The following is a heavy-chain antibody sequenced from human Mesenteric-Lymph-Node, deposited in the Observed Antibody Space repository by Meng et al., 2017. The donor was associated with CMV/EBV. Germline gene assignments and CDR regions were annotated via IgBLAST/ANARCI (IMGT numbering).Heavy chain of an antibody. V-gene: IGHV3-30*02. J-gene: IGHJ4*02. CDR3: AKDVEGRCSSTRCSNIES. CDR2: IRFDNSNK. D-gene: IGHD2-2*01. Sequence: GESLKISCAASGFSFDTYAMNWVRLAPGKGLEGVAFIRFDNSNKYYKASVKGRFTISRDDSKNTVYLQMSSLRPDDTAVYYCAKDVEGRCSSTRCSNIESWGRGTLVTVSS. CDR1: GFSFDTYA.